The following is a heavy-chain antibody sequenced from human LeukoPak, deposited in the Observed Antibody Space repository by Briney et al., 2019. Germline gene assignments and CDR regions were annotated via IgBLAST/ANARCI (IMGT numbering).Heavy chain of an antibody. CDR3: ARALGTGWSQKE. CDR1: GFTFSSHW. CDR2: IKSDGSFT. Sequence: GGSLRLSCAASGFTFSSHWMHWVRQAPGKGLVWVSRIKSDGSFTSYADSVKGRFTISRDHAENTLYLQMNSLRAEDTAVYYCARALGTGWSQKEWGQGTLVTVSS. D-gene: IGHD6-19*01. J-gene: IGHJ4*02. V-gene: IGHV3-74*01.